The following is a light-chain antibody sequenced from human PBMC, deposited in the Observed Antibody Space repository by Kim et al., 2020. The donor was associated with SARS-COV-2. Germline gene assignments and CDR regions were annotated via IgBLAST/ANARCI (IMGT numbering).Light chain of an antibody. Sequence: ASVGERVTTTCRASQGISNNIAWLQQKPGKAPKFLIYAASILQSGVPSKFSGSGSGTDFTLTISSLQSEDFATYYCQQYKSYPLTFGGGTKVDIK. CDR3: QQYKSYPLT. CDR1: QGISNN. CDR2: AAS. V-gene: IGKV1-16*02. J-gene: IGKJ4*01.